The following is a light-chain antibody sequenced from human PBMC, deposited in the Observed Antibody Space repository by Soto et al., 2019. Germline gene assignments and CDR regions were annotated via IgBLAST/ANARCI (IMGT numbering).Light chain of an antibody. CDR1: QTILTY. Sequence: IQMTQSPASLFAFVGDTVTITCRACQTILTYLNWYQQKPGTVPKLLIYATSNLQSGVPSRFSGRCFGTYFTLTISSLQPEYFATYYCQQSFTTPSFGQGTRLEIK. CDR2: ATS. V-gene: IGKV1-39*01. CDR3: QQSFTTPS. J-gene: IGKJ5*01.